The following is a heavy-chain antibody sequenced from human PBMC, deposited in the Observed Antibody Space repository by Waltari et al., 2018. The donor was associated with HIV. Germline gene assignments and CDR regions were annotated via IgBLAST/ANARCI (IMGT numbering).Heavy chain of an antibody. CDR2: IKQDGSEK. J-gene: IGHJ5*02. V-gene: IGHV3-7*01. CDR1: GFAFSIYC. CDR3: AKYSGSYWGAHNWFDP. Sequence: EVQLVESGGGLVQPGGSLILSCAASGFAFSIYCIRWLRKAPGKGLEGVASIKQDGSEKHYADSVRGRFTISRDNTKNSLYLQMNSLRAEDTAVYYCAKYSGSYWGAHNWFDPWGQGTLVTVSS. D-gene: IGHD1-26*01.